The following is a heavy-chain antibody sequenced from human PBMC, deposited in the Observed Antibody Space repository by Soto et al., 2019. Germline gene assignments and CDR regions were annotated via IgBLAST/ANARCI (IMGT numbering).Heavy chain of an antibody. CDR3: AGDDKVGRSHVDY. CDR1: GFTFSNYG. V-gene: IGHV3-33*01. Sequence: QVQLVESGGGVVQPGRSLRLSCAASGFTFSNYGMHWVRQAPGKGLEWVAVIWYDGSNKYYADSVKGRFTISRDNSKNTLYRQMNSLRAEDTAVDYCAGDDKVGRSHVDYWGQGTLVTVSS. J-gene: IGHJ4*02. D-gene: IGHD3-16*01. CDR2: IWYDGSNK.